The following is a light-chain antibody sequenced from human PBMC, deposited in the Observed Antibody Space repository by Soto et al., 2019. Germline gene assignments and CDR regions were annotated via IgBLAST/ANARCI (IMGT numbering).Light chain of an antibody. J-gene: IGKJ5*01. V-gene: IGKV3-15*01. CDR3: QQYSNWPLT. CDR2: GAS. CDR1: QSVSIN. Sequence: EIVMTQSPVTLSVSPGERATLFCRASQSVSINLAWYQQNPGQAPRLLIYGASTRATGVPARFSGSGSGTEFTLTINSLQSEEFALYDCQQYSNWPLTVGQGTRLEIK.